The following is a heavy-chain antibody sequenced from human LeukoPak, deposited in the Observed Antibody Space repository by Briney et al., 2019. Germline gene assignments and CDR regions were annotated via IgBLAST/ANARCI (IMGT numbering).Heavy chain of an antibody. CDR1: GGSISSYY. D-gene: IGHD6-6*01. V-gene: IGHV4-59*01. CDR2: IYYSGST. CDR3: ARARRGSSSSGDLFDY. Sequence: SETLSLTCTVSGGSISSYYWSWIRQPPGKGLERIGYIYYSGSTNYNPSLKSRVTISVDTSKNQFSLKLSSVTAADTAAYYCARARRGSSSSGDLFDYWGQGTLVTVSS. J-gene: IGHJ4*02.